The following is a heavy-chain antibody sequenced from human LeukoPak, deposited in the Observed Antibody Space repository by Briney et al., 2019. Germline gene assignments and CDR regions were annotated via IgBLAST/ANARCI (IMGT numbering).Heavy chain of an antibody. CDR1: GASISNSAYY. J-gene: IGHJ5*02. CDR3: ARLFFVIDT. Sequence: SETLSLTCTVSGASISNSAYYWLWIRQPPGEGLECIGTVHYSGSTFYNPSLKSRVNISVDTSKNQFSLQLSSMTAADTAVYYCARLFFVIDTWGQGTLVTVSS. CDR2: VHYSGST. D-gene: IGHD3-3*01. V-gene: IGHV4-39*01.